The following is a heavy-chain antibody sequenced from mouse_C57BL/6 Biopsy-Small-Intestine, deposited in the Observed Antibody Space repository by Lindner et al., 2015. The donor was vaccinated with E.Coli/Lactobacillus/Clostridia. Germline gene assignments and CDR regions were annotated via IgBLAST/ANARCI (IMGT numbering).Heavy chain of an antibody. CDR3: SRCPSGRYAMDY. CDR2: IDYSGTT. Sequence: VQLQESGPGLAKPSQTLSLTCSVTGYSITSDYWNWVRKFPGNKLEFMGYIDYSGTTYYNPSLKSRISITRDASKNQYYLQLNSVTTEDTATYYCSRCPSGRYAMDYWGQGTSVTVSS. V-gene: IGHV3-8*01. CDR1: GYSITSDY. J-gene: IGHJ4*01. D-gene: IGHD4-1*01.